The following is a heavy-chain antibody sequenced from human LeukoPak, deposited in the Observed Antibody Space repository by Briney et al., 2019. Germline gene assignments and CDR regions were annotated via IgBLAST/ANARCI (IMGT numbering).Heavy chain of an antibody. Sequence: GGSLRLSCAASGFTFSSYAMSWVRQPPGKGLEWVSGIYTGGSTYSADSVKGRFTIFRDNSKNTLHLQMHSLRAEDTAVYFCVKTEGVATMAIFESWGQGTLVAVSS. CDR1: GFTFSSYA. J-gene: IGHJ4*02. V-gene: IGHV3-23*01. CDR2: IYTGGST. D-gene: IGHD3-10*01. CDR3: VKTEGVATMAIFES.